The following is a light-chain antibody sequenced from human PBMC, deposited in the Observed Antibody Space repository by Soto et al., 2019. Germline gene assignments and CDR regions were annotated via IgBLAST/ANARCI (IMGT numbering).Light chain of an antibody. CDR2: KAS. J-gene: IGKJ1*01. Sequence: DIQMTESPSTLSGSVGERVSMTCRASQTISSWLAWYQQKPGKAPKLLIYKASTLKSGVPSRFSGSGSGTEFTLTISSLQLDDFATYYCQHYNSYSEALGQGTKVDI. CDR3: QHYNSYSEA. CDR1: QTISSW. V-gene: IGKV1-5*03.